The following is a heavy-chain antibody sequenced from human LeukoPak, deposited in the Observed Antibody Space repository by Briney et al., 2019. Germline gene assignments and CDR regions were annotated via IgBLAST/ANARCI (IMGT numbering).Heavy chain of an antibody. V-gene: IGHV3-21*01. CDR3: ARAGVWAFDF. D-gene: IGHD2-8*01. J-gene: IGHJ3*01. Sequence: PGVSVRLSCAASGFTFSSYSMNWVRQAPGKGLEWVSSISSSSSYLYSPDSLKGRFTTSGDNAKNSLYLQMNSLRAEDTALYYCARAGVWAFDFWGQGTIVTFST. CDR2: ISSSSSYL. CDR1: GFTFSSYS.